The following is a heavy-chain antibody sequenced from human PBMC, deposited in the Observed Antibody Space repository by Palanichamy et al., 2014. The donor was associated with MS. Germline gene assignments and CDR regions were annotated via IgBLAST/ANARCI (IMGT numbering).Heavy chain of an antibody. D-gene: IGHD1-26*01. CDR1: GYTFNTYG. V-gene: IGHV1-18*01. CDR2: ISAYNGNT. CDR3: ARDGLAMVGPISNWFDP. Sequence: QVQLVQSGAEVKRPGASVKVSCKASGYTFNTYGISWVRQAPGQGLEWMGWISAYNGNTNYAQKVQGGVTMTTDTSTSTAYMELRSLRSDDTAVYYCARDGLAMVGPISNWFDPWGQGALVTVSS. J-gene: IGHJ5*02.